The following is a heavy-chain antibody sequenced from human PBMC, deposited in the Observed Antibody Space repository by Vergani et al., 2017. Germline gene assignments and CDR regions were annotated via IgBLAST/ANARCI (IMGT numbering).Heavy chain of an antibody. CDR1: GYTFTSYG. D-gene: IGHD3-3*01. CDR3: ARAYYDFWSGMVWHGFDP. CDR2: ISAYNGNT. Sequence: QVQLVQSGAEVKKPGASVKVSCKASGYTFTSYGISWVRQAPGQGLEWMGWISAYNGNTNYAQKLQGRVTMTTDTSTSTAYMELRSLRSEDTAVYYCARAYYDFWSGMVWHGFDPWGQGTLVTVSS. V-gene: IGHV1-18*01. J-gene: IGHJ5*02.